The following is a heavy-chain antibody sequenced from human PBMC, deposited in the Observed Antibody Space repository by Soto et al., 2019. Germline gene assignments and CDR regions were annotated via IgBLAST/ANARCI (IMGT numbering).Heavy chain of an antibody. CDR1: GFTFRNYA. Sequence: VGSLRLSCIASGFTFRNYAMAWVRQAPGEDLEWVSAIGTSGTPTLYADSVKSRFSISRDDSRNTVSLQMNSLGVEDTATYYCTRILWSSRRDALDIWGQGTTVTVSS. CDR2: IGTSGTPT. D-gene: IGHD2-21*01. J-gene: IGHJ6*02. CDR3: TRILWSSRRDALDI. V-gene: IGHV3-23*01.